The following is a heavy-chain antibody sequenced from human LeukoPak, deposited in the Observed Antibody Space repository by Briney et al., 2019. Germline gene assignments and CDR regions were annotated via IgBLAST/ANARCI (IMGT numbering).Heavy chain of an antibody. CDR1: GYTFTSYG. D-gene: IGHD6-19*01. V-gene: IGHV1-18*01. Sequence: ASVKVSCKASGYTFTSYGISWVRQAPGQGLEWMGWISGYSGKTNYAQKLQGRVTMTTDTSTSTVYMELSSLRSDDTAVYYCAREEVRSAVAGYFDNWGQGTLVTVPS. J-gene: IGHJ4*02. CDR2: ISGYSGKT. CDR3: AREEVRSAVAGYFDN.